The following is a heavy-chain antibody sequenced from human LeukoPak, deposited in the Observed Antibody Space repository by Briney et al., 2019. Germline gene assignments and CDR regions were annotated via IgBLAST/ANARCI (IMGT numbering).Heavy chain of an antibody. J-gene: IGHJ4*02. CDR3: ARHYCSGGSCYPGGY. CDR1: GFTFSSYS. D-gene: IGHD2-15*01. Sequence: PGGSLRLSCAASGFTFSSYSMNWVRQAPGNGLEWVSSISSSSSYIYYADSVKGRFTISRDNAKNSLYLQMNSLRAEDTAVYYCARHYCSGGSCYPGGYWGQGTLVTVSS. CDR2: ISSSSSYI. V-gene: IGHV3-21*01.